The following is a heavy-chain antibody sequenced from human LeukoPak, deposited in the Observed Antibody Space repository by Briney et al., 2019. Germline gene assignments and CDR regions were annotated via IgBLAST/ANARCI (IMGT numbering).Heavy chain of an antibody. CDR1: GLSFNSYW. CDR2: IQYDGTHK. Sequence: PGGSLRLSCVASGLSFNSYWMAWVRQAPGKGLEWVANIQYDGTHKFYADSVKGRFTISRDNAKNSLFLEMNSLRADDTAVYFCASSHDSSGNDWGQGTLVTVSS. V-gene: IGHV3-7*01. D-gene: IGHD3-22*01. CDR3: ASSHDSSGND. J-gene: IGHJ4*02.